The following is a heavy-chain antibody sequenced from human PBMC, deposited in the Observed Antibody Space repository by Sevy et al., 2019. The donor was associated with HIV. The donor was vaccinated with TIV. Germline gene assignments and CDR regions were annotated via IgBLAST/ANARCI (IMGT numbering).Heavy chain of an antibody. V-gene: IGHV3-23*01. J-gene: IGHJ4*02. D-gene: IGHD5-18*01. CDR2: MSGTGDHT. CDR3: AKKMGGGSGMAFLVDY. CDR1: GFTFSSFA. Sequence: GGSLRLSCAASGFTFSSFAMGWVRQAPGKVLDWISVMSGTGDHTYCADSVKGRFTISRDNSKNTLFLQMNSLRAEDTAIFYCAKKMGGGSGMAFLVDYWGQGTLVTVSS.